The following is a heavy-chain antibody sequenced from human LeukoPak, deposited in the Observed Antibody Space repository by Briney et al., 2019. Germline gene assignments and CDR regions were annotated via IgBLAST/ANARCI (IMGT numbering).Heavy chain of an antibody. J-gene: IGHJ4*02. V-gene: IGHV3-11*06. CDR3: VRDLSLTDYYDSSGPWGDY. D-gene: IGHD3-22*01. Sequence: GGSLRLSCAASGFTFSDYYMNWIRQAPGKGLEWISYISSSGRYTNYADPVKGRFTISRDNARNSLYLQMNSLRAEDTAVYYCVRDLSLTDYYDSSGPWGDYWGQGILVTVSS. CDR2: ISSSGRYT. CDR1: GFTFSDYY.